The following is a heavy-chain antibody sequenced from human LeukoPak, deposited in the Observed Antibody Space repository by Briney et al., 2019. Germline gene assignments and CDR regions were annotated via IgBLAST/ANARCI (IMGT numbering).Heavy chain of an antibody. Sequence: GGSLRLSCAASGFTVSRNYMSWVRQAPGKGLEWVSIFYSGGSTYYADSVKGRFTISRDNSKNTLYLQMNSLRAEDTAVYYCARGTSGTTAYYYYMDVWGKGTTVTISS. D-gene: IGHD1-1*01. V-gene: IGHV3-53*01. CDR3: ARGTSGTTAYYYYMDV. CDR1: GFTVSRNY. J-gene: IGHJ6*03. CDR2: FYSGGST.